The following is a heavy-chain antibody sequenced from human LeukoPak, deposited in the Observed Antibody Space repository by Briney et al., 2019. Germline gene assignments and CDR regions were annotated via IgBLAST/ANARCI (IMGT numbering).Heavy chain of an antibody. V-gene: IGHV4-39*07. J-gene: IGHJ5*02. CDR1: GGSISSSTYY. CDR2: IYYSGST. CDR3: ARDVQGAYCSSTSCYNWFDP. D-gene: IGHD2-2*01. Sequence: SETLSLTCTVSGGSISSSTYYWGWIRQAPGKGLEWIVSIYYSGSTYYNPSLKSRVTISVDTSKNQFSLKLSSVTAADTAVYYCARDVQGAYCSSTSCYNWFDPWGQGTLVTVSS.